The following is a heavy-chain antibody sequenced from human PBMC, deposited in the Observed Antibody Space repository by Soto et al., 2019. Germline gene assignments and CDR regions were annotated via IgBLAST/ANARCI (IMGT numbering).Heavy chain of an antibody. V-gene: IGHV1-69*01. D-gene: IGHD2-2*01. CDR3: AKSQGSSTSLEIYYYYYYGMDV. Sequence: QVQLVQSGAEVKKPGSSVKVSCKASGGTFSSYAISWVRQAPGQGLEWMGGIIPISGTANYAQKFQGRVTITADESTSTAYRELSSLKSKDTAVYYCAKSQGSSTSLEIYYYYYYGMDVGGKGTTVTVSS. CDR2: IIPISGTA. J-gene: IGHJ6*04. CDR1: GGTFSSYA.